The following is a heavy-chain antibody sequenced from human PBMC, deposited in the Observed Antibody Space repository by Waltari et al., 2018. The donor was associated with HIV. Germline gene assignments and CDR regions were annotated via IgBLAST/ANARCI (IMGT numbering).Heavy chain of an antibody. CDR2: IYSSGNT. V-gene: IGHV4-4*07. D-gene: IGHD3-10*01. J-gene: IGHJ5*02. CDR1: GGSISSHY. CDR3: ARSRVDMIRNELDP. Sequence: QVQLQESCTGLGKPSETLPLICTATGGSISSHYWSWIRQPAGKGLEWIGRIYSSGNTDYNPSLNSRVTMSLDTSKNQFSLKLNAVTAADTAVYYCARSRVDMIRNELDPWGQGTLVTVSS.